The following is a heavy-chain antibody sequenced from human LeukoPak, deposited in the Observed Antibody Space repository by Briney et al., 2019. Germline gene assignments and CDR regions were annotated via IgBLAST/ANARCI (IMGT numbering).Heavy chain of an antibody. V-gene: IGHV3-33*01. J-gene: IGHJ4*02. CDR2: IWYDGSNK. CDR1: GFTFSSYG. D-gene: IGHD4-17*01. CDR3: ARDDYGDYELFDY. Sequence: PGRSLRLSCAASGFTFSSYGMHWVRQAPGKGLERVAVIWYDGSNKYYADSVKGRFTISRDNSKNTLYLQMNSLRAEDTAVYYCARDDYGDYELFDYWGQGTLVTVSS.